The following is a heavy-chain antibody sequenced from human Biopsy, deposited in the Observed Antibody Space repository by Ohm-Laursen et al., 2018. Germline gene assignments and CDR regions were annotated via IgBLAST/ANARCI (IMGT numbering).Heavy chain of an antibody. J-gene: IGHJ4*02. D-gene: IGHD3-22*01. V-gene: IGHV1-8*01. CDR2: MSPNSGNT. CDR1: GYTFTNYN. Sequence: VASVKVSCKASGYTFTNYNVNWVRQATGQGLEWMGWMSPNSGNTGYAQKFQGRVTMTRNTSISTAYMELSSLTSVDTAVYYCARDFNYDGGGSFNFDYWGQGTLVTVSS. CDR3: ARDFNYDGGGSFNFDY.